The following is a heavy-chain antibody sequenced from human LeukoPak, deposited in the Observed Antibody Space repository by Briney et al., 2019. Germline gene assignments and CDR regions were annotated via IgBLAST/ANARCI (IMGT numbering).Heavy chain of an antibody. D-gene: IGHD6-6*01. Sequence: GGSLRLSCAASGFTFTAYWMSWVRQAPGKGLEWVAVISYDGSNKYYADSVKGRFTISRDNSKNTLYLQMNSLRAEDTAVYYCAKARGSSGPFYWGQGTLVTVSS. J-gene: IGHJ4*02. V-gene: IGHV3-30*18. CDR2: ISYDGSNK. CDR1: GFTFTAYW. CDR3: AKARGSSGPFY.